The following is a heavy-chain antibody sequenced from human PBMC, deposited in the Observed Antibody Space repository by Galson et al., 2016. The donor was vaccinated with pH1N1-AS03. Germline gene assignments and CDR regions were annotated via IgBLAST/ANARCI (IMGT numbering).Heavy chain of an antibody. J-gene: IGHJ4*02. D-gene: IGHD1-26*01. Sequence: PALVKPTQTLTLTCTLSGFSISTSGIGVGWIRQPPGKALEWLAFIYWDDDDRYSPSLQSRLTIRKDTSKNQVVLTMTNMDPSDTSAYFCARRRGAELFFDQGGPGPLVTGSS. CDR3: ARRRGAELFFDQ. V-gene: IGHV2-5*02. CDR1: GFSISTSGIG. CDR2: IYWDDDD.